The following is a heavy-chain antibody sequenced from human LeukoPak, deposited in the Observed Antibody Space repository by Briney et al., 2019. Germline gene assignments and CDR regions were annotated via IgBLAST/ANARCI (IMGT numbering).Heavy chain of an antibody. J-gene: IGHJ4*02. CDR1: GFTFSSYG. CDR2: ISGSGGIT. D-gene: IGHD3-22*01. V-gene: IGHV3-23*01. Sequence: GGSLRLSCAASGFTFSSYGMSWVRQAPGKGLEWVSSISGSGGITYYADSVKGRFTISRDNSKSTVYLQMNSLRAEDTAVYHCAKTNGYYDYWGQGTLVTVSS. CDR3: AKTNGYYDY.